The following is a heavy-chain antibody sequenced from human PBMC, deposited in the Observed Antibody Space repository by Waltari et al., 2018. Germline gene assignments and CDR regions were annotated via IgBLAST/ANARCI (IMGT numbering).Heavy chain of an antibody. V-gene: IGHV3-23*01. CDR1: GFTFRNYA. CDR3: ARSPDTRGPYDMDV. CDR2: ISGSGGNK. Sequence: EVELLESGGGLVQPGGSLRLSCAASGFTFRNYAMHWVRPAPGKGLEWVSTISGSGGNKYHADSMKGRFTISRDNSKNTLYVQMNNLRVEDTAVYYCARSPDTRGPYDMDVWGQGTTVIVSS. J-gene: IGHJ6*02.